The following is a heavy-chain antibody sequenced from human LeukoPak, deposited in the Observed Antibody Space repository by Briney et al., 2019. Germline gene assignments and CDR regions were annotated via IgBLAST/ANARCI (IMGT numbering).Heavy chain of an antibody. CDR2: ISNTDSPI. V-gene: IGHV3-11*04. J-gene: IGHJ4*02. CDR3: ARDPNSSGWFDY. CDR1: GGSISSSSYY. Sequence: LSLTCTVSGGSISSSSYYWGWIRQPPGKGLEWISYISNTDSPIYYADSVKGRFTISRDNAKNSLYLQMDSLRDEDTAVYYCARDPNSSGWFDYWGQGTLVTVSS. D-gene: IGHD6-19*01.